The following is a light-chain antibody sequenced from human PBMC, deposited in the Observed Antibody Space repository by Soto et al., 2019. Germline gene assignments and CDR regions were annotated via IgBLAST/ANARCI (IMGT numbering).Light chain of an antibody. CDR3: QHYSTSPYT. Sequence: EIVLTQSPGTLSLSPGERATLSCRASQSVSSSYLAWYQQKPGQAPRLLIYGTSSRVTGIPDTFSGSGSGTDFTLTISRLEPEDFAVYYCQHYSTSPYTFGQGTKLEIK. V-gene: IGKV3-20*01. CDR1: QSVSSSY. J-gene: IGKJ2*01. CDR2: GTS.